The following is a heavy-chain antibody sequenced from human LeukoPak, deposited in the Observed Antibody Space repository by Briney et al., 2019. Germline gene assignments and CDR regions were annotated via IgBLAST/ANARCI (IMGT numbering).Heavy chain of an antibody. J-gene: IGHJ6*02. Sequence: PSETLSLTWTVSGGSISSYYWSWIRQPAGKGLEWIGRIYSSGSTNYNPSLKSRVTMSVDTSKNQFSLKLSSVTAADTAVYYCARVSYYGSGSYYPYYYYGMDVWGQGTTVTVSS. D-gene: IGHD3-10*01. CDR1: GGSISSYY. V-gene: IGHV4-4*07. CDR3: ARVSYYGSGSYYPYYYYGMDV. CDR2: IYSSGST.